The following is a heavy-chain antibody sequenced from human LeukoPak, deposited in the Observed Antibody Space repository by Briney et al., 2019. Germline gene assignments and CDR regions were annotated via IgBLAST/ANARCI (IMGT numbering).Heavy chain of an antibody. CDR2: MNPNSGNT. CDR1: GYTFTSYD. J-gene: IGHJ3*02. CDR3: ARVRDGYNTDAFDI. Sequence: ASVKVSCKASGYTFTSYDINWVRQATGQELEWMGWMNPNSGNTGYAQKFQGRVTMTRNTSISTAYMELSSLRSEDTAVYYCARVRDGYNTDAFDIWGQGTMVTVSS. V-gene: IGHV1-8*01. D-gene: IGHD5-24*01.